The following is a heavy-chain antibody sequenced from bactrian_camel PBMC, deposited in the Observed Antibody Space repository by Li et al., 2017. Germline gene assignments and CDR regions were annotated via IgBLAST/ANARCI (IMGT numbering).Heavy chain of an antibody. CDR2: IYTGGGST. J-gene: IGHJ4*01. V-gene: IGHV3S28*01. CDR3: AADRGWRQAYGGSCSQQQSDFRC. CDR1: GYTYNSYC. Sequence: QLVESGGGSVQAGGALRLSCAVSGYTYNSYCAGWFRQAPGQEREAVAIIYTGGGSTYYAGSVRGRFLISQDKAKNTLYLQMNNLKPQGTAMYYCAADRGWRQAYGGSCSQQQSDFRCWGQGTQVTVS. D-gene: IGHD2*01.